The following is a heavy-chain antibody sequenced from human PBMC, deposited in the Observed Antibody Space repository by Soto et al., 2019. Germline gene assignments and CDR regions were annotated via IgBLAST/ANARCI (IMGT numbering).Heavy chain of an antibody. Sequence: QVQLQESGPGLVKPSQTLSLTCTISGDSINSGDYYWSCIRQPPGKSLEWIGYIYYSGVTYYSPSLKSRLTITLDTSKTQFSLKLASVTAAGTALYDCARHEADVVSGRYYFDYWGQGTLVTVSS. D-gene: IGHD3-3*01. CDR2: IYYSGVT. J-gene: IGHJ4*02. CDR1: GDSINSGDYY. CDR3: ARHEADVVSGRYYFDY. V-gene: IGHV4-30-4*08.